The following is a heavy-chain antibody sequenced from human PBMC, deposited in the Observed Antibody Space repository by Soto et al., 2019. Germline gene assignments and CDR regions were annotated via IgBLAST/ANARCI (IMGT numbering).Heavy chain of an antibody. CDR3: ARGQRFSDWFDP. CDR1: GYSIGSGYF. J-gene: IGHJ5*02. D-gene: IGHD2-2*01. CDR2: IYRSGST. V-gene: IGHV4-38-2*01. Sequence: PSETLSLTCAVSGYSIGSGYFWGWIRQPPGKGLEWIGTIYRSGSTYYNPSLKSRVTISVDTSKNQFSLRLLSVTDADTAVYFCARGQRFSDWFDPWGQGTLVTVSS.